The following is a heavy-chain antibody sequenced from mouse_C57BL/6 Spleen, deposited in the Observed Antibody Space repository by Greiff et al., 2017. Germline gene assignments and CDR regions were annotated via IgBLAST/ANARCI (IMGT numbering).Heavy chain of an antibody. J-gene: IGHJ2*01. CDR3: ARGLRRPGYFDY. CDR2: IYPGNGDT. CDR1: GYTFTSYN. D-gene: IGHD2-4*01. V-gene: IGHV1-12*01. Sequence: QVQLKESGAELVRPGASVKMSCKASGYTFTSYNMHWVKQTPRQGLEWIGAIYPGNGDTSYNQKFKGKATLTVDKSSSTAYMQLSSLTSEDSAVYFCARGLRRPGYFDYWGQGTTLTVSS.